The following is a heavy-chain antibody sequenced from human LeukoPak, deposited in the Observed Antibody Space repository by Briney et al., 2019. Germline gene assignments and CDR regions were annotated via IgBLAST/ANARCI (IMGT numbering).Heavy chain of an antibody. D-gene: IGHD5-24*01. J-gene: IGHJ3*01. CDR2: ISSSGNNA. CDR3: AKDIQLST. CDR1: GFTFRDAA. Sequence: GGSLRLSCAASGFTFRDAAMTWVRQAPGKGLEWVSLISSSGNNAYYADSVKGRFTISRDNSKNTLSLQMNSLRVEDTAIYYCAKDIQLSTWGLGTMVTVSS. V-gene: IGHV3-23*01.